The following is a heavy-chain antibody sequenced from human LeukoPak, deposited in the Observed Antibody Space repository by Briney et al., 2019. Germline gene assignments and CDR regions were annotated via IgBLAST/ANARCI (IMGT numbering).Heavy chain of an antibody. D-gene: IGHD3-9*01. Sequence: HPGGSLRLSCAASGFNFSSYAMHWVRQAPGKGLEYVSAISSNGGSTYYANSVKGRFTISRDNSKNTLYLQMGSLTAEDMAVCYCARSKGRYFEGNWFDPWGQGTLVTVSS. J-gene: IGHJ5*02. CDR2: ISSNGGST. V-gene: IGHV3-64*01. CDR3: ARSKGRYFEGNWFDP. CDR1: GFNFSSYA.